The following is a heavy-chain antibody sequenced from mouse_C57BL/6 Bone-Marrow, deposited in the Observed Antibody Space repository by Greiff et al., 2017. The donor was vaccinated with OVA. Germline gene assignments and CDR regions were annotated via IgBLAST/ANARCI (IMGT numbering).Heavy chain of an antibody. J-gene: IGHJ4*01. D-gene: IGHD2-1*01. Sequence: EVNVVESGEGLVKPGGSLKLSCAASGFTFSSYAMSWVRQTPEKRLEWVAYISSGSVYIYYADTVKGRFTISRDNARNTLYLQMSSLKSEDTAMYYCTRLLDAMDYWGQGTSVTVSS. CDR1: GFTFSSYA. CDR2: ISSGSVYI. V-gene: IGHV5-9-1*02. CDR3: TRLLDAMDY.